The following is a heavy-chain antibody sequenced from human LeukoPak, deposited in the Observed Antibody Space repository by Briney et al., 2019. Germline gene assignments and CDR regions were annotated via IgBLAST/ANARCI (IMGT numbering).Heavy chain of an antibody. J-gene: IGHJ1*01. V-gene: IGHV4-59*01. CDR3: ARGVGSTVTTRGYFQH. CDR1: GGSFSGYY. Sequence: SETLSLTCAVYGGSFSGYYWSWIRQPPGKGLEWIGYIYYSGSTNYNPSLKSRVTISVDTSKNQFSLKLSSVTAADTAVYYCARGVGSTVTTRGYFQHWGQGTLVTVSS. CDR2: IYYSGST. D-gene: IGHD4-17*01.